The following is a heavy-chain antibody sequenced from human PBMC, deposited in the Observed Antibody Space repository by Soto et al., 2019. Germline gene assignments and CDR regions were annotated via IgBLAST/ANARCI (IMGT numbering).Heavy chain of an antibody. D-gene: IGHD2-2*01. Sequence: GASVKVSCKASGYTFTSYDINWVRQATGQGLEWMGWMNPNSGNTGYAQKSQGRVTMTRNTSISTAYMELSSLRSEDTAVYYCATHNPDIVVVPAAMGYWGQGTLVTVSS. CDR3: ATHNPDIVVVPAAMGY. V-gene: IGHV1-8*01. J-gene: IGHJ4*02. CDR1: GYTFTSYD. CDR2: MNPNSGNT.